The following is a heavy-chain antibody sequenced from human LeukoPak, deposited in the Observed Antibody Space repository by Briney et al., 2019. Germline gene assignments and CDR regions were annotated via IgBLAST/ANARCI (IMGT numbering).Heavy chain of an antibody. J-gene: IGHJ6*03. V-gene: IGHV4-30-4*08. CDR3: ARVYGVVIAYYYMDV. Sequence: SETLSLTCTVSGGSISSGDYYWSWIRQPPGKGLEWIGYIYYSGSTYYNPSLKSRVTISVDTSKNQFSLKLSSVTAADTAVYYCARVYGVVIAYYYMDVWGKGTTVTVSS. CDR1: GGSISSGDYY. D-gene: IGHD3-3*01. CDR2: IYYSGST.